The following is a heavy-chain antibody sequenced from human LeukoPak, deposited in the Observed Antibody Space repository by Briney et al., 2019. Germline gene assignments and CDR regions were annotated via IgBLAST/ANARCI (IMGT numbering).Heavy chain of an antibody. J-gene: IGHJ5*02. CDR3: ARDGRSSSYNWFDP. CDR2: IYTSGST. D-gene: IGHD6-6*01. CDR1: GGSISSYY. Sequence: SETLSLXCTVSGGSISSYYWSWSRQPAGKGLEWIGRIYTSGSTNYNPSLKSRVTMSVDTSKNQFSLKLSSVTAADTAVYYCARDGRSSSYNWFDPWGQGTLVTVSS. V-gene: IGHV4-4*07.